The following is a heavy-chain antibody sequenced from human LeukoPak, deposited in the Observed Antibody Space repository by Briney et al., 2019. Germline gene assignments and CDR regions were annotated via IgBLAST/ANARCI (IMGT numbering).Heavy chain of an antibody. Sequence: SETLSLTCSVSGASINSTNFYWSWIRQPPGKGLESIGSISYTGNTYSNPSLNSRVTMSVDTSKNQFSLKLSSVTAADTAVYYCARQGTMTRGGYWLDPWGRGTLVTASS. J-gene: IGHJ5*02. CDR1: GASINSTNFY. CDR2: ISYTGNT. CDR3: ARQGTMTRGGYWLDP. V-gene: IGHV4-39*01. D-gene: IGHD3-10*01.